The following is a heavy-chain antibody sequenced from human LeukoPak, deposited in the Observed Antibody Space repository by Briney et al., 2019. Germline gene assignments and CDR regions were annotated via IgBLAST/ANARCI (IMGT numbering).Heavy chain of an antibody. CDR3: AKDHGAAVVPRRFDY. CDR2: ISYDGSNK. V-gene: IGHV3-30*18. CDR1: GFTFSSYG. D-gene: IGHD2-21*01. Sequence: GGSLRLSCAASGFTFSSYGMHWVRQAPGKGLEWVAVISYDGSNKYYADSVKGRFTISRDNSRNMVYLQMNSLRAEDTAVYYCAKDHGAAVVPRRFDYWGRGTMVIVSS. J-gene: IGHJ4*02.